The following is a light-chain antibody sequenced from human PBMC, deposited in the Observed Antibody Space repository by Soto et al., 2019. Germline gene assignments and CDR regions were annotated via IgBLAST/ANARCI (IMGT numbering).Light chain of an antibody. CDR2: DAS. J-gene: IGKJ1*01. Sequence: EIVMTQSPATLSVSPGERATLSCRAGQSVSSNLAWYQHKPGQPPRLLIYDASTRATGIPARFSGGGSGTEFTLTISSLQSEDFAVYYCQQYDNWLTGTFGQGTKVDIK. CDR3: QQYDNWLTGT. CDR1: QSVSSN. V-gene: IGKV3-15*01.